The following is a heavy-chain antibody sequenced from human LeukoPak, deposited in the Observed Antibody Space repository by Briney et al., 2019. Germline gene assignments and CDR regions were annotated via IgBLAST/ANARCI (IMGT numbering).Heavy chain of an antibody. CDR2: ICSGGST. CDR3: ARVPSGDAFDI. CDR1: GFTVSSNY. Sequence: GGSLRLSCAASGFTVSSNYMSWVRQAPGKGLEWVSVICSGGSTYYADSVKGRFTISRDNSKNTLYLQMSSLRAEDTAVYYCARVPSGDAFDIWGQGTMVTVSS. V-gene: IGHV3-66*01. D-gene: IGHD2-2*01. J-gene: IGHJ3*02.